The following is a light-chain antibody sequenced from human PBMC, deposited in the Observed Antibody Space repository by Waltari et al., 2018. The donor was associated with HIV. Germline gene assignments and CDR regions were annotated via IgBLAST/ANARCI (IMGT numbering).Light chain of an antibody. V-gene: IGKV4-1*01. CDR1: ESVLYSSNNKNY. J-gene: IGKJ1*01. CDR3: QQYYTTPPA. CDR2: WAP. Sequence: DLVMTQSPDSLVVSLGERATINCKSSESVLYSSNNKNYLAWYQQKPGQPPKLLIYWAPTRESGVPDRLSGSGSGTNFTLTISSLQADDVAVYYCQQYYTTPPAFGQGTKVEIK.